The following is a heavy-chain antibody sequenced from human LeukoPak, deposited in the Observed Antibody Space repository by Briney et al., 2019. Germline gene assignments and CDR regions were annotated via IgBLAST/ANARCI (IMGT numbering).Heavy chain of an antibody. CDR2: IYYSGST. V-gene: IGHV4-59*01. Sequence: PSETLSLTCTVSGGSISSYYWSWIRQPPGKRLEWIGYIYYSGSTNYNPSLKSRVTISVDTSKNQFSLKLSSVTAADTAVYYCARASPAGQLAPEYWGQGTLVTVSS. D-gene: IGHD6-13*01. CDR1: GGSISSYY. J-gene: IGHJ4*02. CDR3: ARASPAGQLAPEY.